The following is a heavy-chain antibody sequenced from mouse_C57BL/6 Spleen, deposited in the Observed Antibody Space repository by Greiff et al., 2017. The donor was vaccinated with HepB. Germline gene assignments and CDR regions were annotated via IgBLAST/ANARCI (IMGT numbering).Heavy chain of an antibody. CDR1: GYTFTSYW. Sequence: QVQLQQPGAELVMPGASVKLSCKASGYTFTSYWMHWVKQRPGQGLEWIGEIDPCDSYTNYNQKFKGKSTLTVDKSSSTAYMQLSSLTSEDSAVYYCARSDDCGGVRAMDYWGQGTSVTVSS. D-gene: IGHD2-2*01. CDR3: ARSDDCGGVRAMDY. CDR2: IDPCDSYT. J-gene: IGHJ4*01. V-gene: IGHV1-69*01.